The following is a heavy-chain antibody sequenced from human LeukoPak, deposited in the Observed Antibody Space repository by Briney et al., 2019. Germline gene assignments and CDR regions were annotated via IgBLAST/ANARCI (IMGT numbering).Heavy chain of an antibody. V-gene: IGHV3-21*01. CDR2: ISSSSSYI. J-gene: IGHJ4*02. CDR3: ARDAVNYYGSGSQRADY. CDR1: GFTFSSYS. Sequence: GGSLRLSRAASGFTFSSYSMNWVRQAPGKGLEWVSSISSSSSYIYYADSVKGRFTISRDNAKNSLYLQMNSLRAEVTAVYYCARDAVNYYGSGSQRADYWGQGTLVTVSS. D-gene: IGHD3-10*01.